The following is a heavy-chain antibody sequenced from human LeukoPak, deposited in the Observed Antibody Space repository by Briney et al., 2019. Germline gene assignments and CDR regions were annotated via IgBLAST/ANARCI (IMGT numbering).Heavy chain of an antibody. CDR3: AREEVKGYCSGGSCYSTSGGLYYFDY. V-gene: IGHV3-21*01. D-gene: IGHD2-15*01. J-gene: IGHJ4*02. Sequence: GGSLRLFCAASGFTFSSYSMNWVRQAPGKGLEWVSSISSSSSYIYYADSVKGRFTISRDNAKNSLYLQMNSLRAEDTAVYYCAREEVKGYCSGGSCYSTSGGLYYFDYWGQGTLVTVSS. CDR1: GFTFSSYS. CDR2: ISSSSSYI.